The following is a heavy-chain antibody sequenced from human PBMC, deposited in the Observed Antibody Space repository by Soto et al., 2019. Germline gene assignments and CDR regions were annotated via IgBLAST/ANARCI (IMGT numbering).Heavy chain of an antibody. CDR1: GFTFSGSA. Sequence: PGASLRLSCAASGFTFSGSAMRWVRQASGKGLEWVGRIRRKANSYATAYAASVKGRFTIARDDSKNTAYLQMNSLKTEDTAVYYCTSVIYGDYSRDYWGQGTLVTVSS. V-gene: IGHV3-73*01. J-gene: IGHJ4*02. D-gene: IGHD4-17*01. CDR2: IRRKANSYAT. CDR3: TSVIYGDYSRDY.